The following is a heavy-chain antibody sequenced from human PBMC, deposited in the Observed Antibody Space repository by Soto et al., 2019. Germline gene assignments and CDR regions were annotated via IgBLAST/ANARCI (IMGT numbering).Heavy chain of an antibody. CDR2: INHSGST. Sequence: SETLSLTCAVYGGSFSGYYWSWIRQPPGKGLEWIGEINHSGSTNYNPSLKSRVTISVDTSKNQFSLKLSSVTAADTAVYYCARGIRRLQAIQNWGQGTLVTVSS. CDR3: ARGIRRLQAIQN. D-gene: IGHD4-4*01. CDR1: GGSFSGYY. J-gene: IGHJ4*02. V-gene: IGHV4-34*01.